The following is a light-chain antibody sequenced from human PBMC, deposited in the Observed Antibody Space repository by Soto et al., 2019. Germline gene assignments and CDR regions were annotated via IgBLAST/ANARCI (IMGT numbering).Light chain of an antibody. V-gene: IGKV3-11*01. CDR1: QSISSY. CDR3: QQRSTWPFT. CDR2: DAS. Sequence: EIVLTQSPATLSLSPGERATLSCRASQSISSYLAWYQQKPDQAPRLLIYDASNRATGIPARFSGSGSGTDFTLTISSLEPEDFAVYYCQQRSTWPFTFGPWTKVDIK. J-gene: IGKJ3*01.